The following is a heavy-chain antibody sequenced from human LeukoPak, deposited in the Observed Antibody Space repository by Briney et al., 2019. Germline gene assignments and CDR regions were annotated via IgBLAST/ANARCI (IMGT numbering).Heavy chain of an antibody. CDR2: VYYSGST. CDR3: ARDPTGSGWYQE. CDR1: GGSISSYY. Sequence: PSETLSLTCTVSGGSISSYYWSWIRQPPGKGLEWIGYVYYSGSTNYNPSLKSRVTISVDTSKNQFSLKLSSVTAADTAVYYCARDPTGSGWYQEWGQGTLVTVSS. D-gene: IGHD6-19*01. V-gene: IGHV4-59*01. J-gene: IGHJ4*02.